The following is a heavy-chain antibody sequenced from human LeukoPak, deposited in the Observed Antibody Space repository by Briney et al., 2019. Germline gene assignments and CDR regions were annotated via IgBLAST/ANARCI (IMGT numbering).Heavy chain of an antibody. J-gene: IGHJ5*02. CDR3: ARETVTTENWFDP. Sequence: SQALSLTCTVSGGSISSGGYYWSWIRQPPGKGLEWIGYIYHSGSTYYNPSLKSRVTISVDRSKNQFSLKLSSVTAADTAVYYCARETVTTENWFDPWGQGTLVTVSS. CDR2: IYHSGST. V-gene: IGHV4-30-2*01. D-gene: IGHD4-17*01. CDR1: GGSISSGGYY.